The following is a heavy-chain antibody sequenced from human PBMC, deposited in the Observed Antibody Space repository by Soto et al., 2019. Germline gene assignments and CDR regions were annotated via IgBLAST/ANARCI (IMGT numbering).Heavy chain of an antibody. CDR1: GADITTYS. V-gene: IGHV4-4*07. Sequence: SETLSLPCIVSGADITTYSWTWIRQPAGKGLEWIGRIYTSASINYNPSLKGRVTLSVDTSTNQVSLRLASVTAADTAIYYCARDREAGYNFYYGMDVWGQGTTVTVSS. J-gene: IGHJ6*02. CDR3: ARDREAGYNFYYGMDV. D-gene: IGHD6-19*01. CDR2: IYTSASI.